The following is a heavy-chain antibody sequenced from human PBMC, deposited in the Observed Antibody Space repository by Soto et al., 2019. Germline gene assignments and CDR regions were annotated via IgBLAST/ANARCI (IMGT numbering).Heavy chain of an antibody. Sequence: GASVKVSCKVSGYTLTELSMHWVRQAPGKGLEWKGGFDPEDGETIYAQKFQGRVTMTEDTSTDTAYIEQSSMRSEDTAVFYCATGFDYYDSSGSRPHFDYWGQGTLVTVSS. CDR2: FDPEDGET. J-gene: IGHJ4*02. V-gene: IGHV1-24*01. D-gene: IGHD3-22*01. CDR3: ATGFDYYDSSGSRPHFDY. CDR1: GYTLTELS.